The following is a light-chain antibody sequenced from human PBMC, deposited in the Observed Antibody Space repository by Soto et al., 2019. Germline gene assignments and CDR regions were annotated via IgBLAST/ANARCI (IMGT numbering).Light chain of an antibody. CDR3: QQYNSSPYT. J-gene: IGKJ2*01. Sequence: DIQMTQSPSTLSASVGDRVTITCRASQSISTWLAWYQQKPGKAPKLLIYDASSLESGVPSRFSGSGSGTEFTLTISSLQPDDFATYYCQQYNSSPYTFGQGTKLAIK. CDR2: DAS. CDR1: QSISTW. V-gene: IGKV1-5*01.